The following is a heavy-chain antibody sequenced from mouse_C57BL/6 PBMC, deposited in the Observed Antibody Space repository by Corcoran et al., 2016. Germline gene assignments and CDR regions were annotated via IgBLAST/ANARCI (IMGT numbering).Heavy chain of an antibody. CDR1: GYTFTTYG. Sequence: QIQLVQSGPELKKPGETVKISCKASGYTFTTYGMSWVKQAPGKGLKWMGWINTYSGVPTYADDFKGRFAFSFETSASTAYLQINNLKNEDTATYFCARRSNYFDYGGQGTTLTVSS. J-gene: IGHJ2*01. CDR2: INTYSGVP. V-gene: IGHV9-3*01. CDR3: ARRSNYFDY.